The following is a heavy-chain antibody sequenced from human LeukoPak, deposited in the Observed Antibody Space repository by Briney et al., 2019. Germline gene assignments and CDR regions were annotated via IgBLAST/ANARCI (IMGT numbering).Heavy chain of an antibody. CDR3: ARDVGGLRGLGPRVRFDP. J-gene: IGHJ5*02. CDR2: MYYTGST. V-gene: IGHV4-39*07. CDR1: GGSISSSSYY. Sequence: SETLSLTCTVSGGSISSSSYYWGWIRQPPGKGLEWIGSMYYTGSTYNSPSLKSRVTISVDTSKNQFSLKLTSVTAADTAVYYCARDVGGLRGLGPRVRFDPWGQGTLVTVSS. D-gene: IGHD5-12*01.